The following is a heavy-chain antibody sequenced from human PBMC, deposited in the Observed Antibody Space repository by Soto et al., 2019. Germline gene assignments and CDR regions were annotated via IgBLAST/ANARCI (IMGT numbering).Heavy chain of an antibody. CDR3: VNFVVIPS. V-gene: IGHV3-7*01. J-gene: IGHJ5*02. CDR2: INEDGSAK. CDR1: GFTFRNQW. D-gene: IGHD2-15*01. Sequence: EVQVVESGGGLVQPGGSLRLSCAASGFTFRNQWMAWVRQAPGKGLEWVANINEDGSAKNYAGSVKGRFTISRDNAKNSLYLHMNSLTAEDTAIYYCVNFVVIPSWGQGTLVTVS.